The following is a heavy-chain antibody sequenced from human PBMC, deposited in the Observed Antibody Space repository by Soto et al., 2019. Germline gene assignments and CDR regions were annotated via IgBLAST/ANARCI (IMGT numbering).Heavy chain of an antibody. CDR1: GDSIICYY. D-gene: IGHD5-18*01. J-gene: IGHJ4*02. V-gene: IGHV4-59*01. CDR3: ARGPLGLRWIQPGAYYFDY. Sequence: PSETLYLTLTVSGDSIICYYCTWIRRTPGKGLEWIGYIYYSGSTNYNPSLKSRVTISVDTSKNQFSLKLSSVTAADTAVYYCARGPLGLRWIQPGAYYFDYWGQGTLVTVS. CDR2: IYYSGST.